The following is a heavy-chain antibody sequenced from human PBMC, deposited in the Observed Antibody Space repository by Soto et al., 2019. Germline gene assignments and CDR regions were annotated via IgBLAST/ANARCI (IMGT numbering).Heavy chain of an antibody. CDR3: ARLRITIFGVARYGMDV. CDR2: INAGNGNT. Sequence: QVQLVQSGAEEKKPGASVKVSCKASGYTFTSYAMHWVRQAPGQRLEWMGWINAGNGNTKYSQKFQGRVTITRDTSASKAYMELSSLRSEDTAVYYWARLRITIFGVARYGMDVWGQGTTVTVSS. CDR1: GYTFTSYA. J-gene: IGHJ6*02. D-gene: IGHD3-3*01. V-gene: IGHV1-3*05.